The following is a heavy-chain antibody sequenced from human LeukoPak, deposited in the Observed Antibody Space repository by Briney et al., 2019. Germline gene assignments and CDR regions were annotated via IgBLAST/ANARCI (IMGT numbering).Heavy chain of an antibody. D-gene: IGHD5-24*01. CDR3: ASTLDGAFDI. CDR2: INPSGVST. V-gene: IGHV1-46*01. CDR1: RYTFTSYY. J-gene: IGHJ3*02. Sequence: ASVKVSCKPSRYTFTSYYLHWVRQAPGQGLEWMGIINPSGVSTSYAQKFQGRVTMTRDTSTSTVYMEVNSLRSEDTAVCFCASTLDGAFDIWGQGTMVTVSS.